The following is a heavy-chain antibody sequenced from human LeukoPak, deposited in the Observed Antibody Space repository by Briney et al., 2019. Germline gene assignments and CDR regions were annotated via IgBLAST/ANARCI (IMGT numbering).Heavy chain of an antibody. D-gene: IGHD1-26*01. V-gene: IGHV3-21*01. CDR2: IHSSGNT. CDR1: GFTFSGYS. Sequence: PGGSLRLSCAASGFTFSGYSMNWVRQAPGKGLDWVSAIHSSGNTYYADSVKGRVTISRDNAKNSLYLQMNSLRDEDTGIYYCARDGTRTGDRGIDYWGQGTPVTVSS. J-gene: IGHJ4*02. CDR3: ARDGTRTGDRGIDY.